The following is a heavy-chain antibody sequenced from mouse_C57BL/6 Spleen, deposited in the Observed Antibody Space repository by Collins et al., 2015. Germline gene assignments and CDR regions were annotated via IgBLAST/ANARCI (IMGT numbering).Heavy chain of an antibody. D-gene: IGHD2-10*01. Sequence: DVQLQESGPGLVKPSQSLSLTCSVTGYSITSGYYWNWIRQFPGNKLEWMGYISYDGSNNYNPSLKNRISITRDTSKNQFFLKLNSVTTEDTATYYCARVAYPYAMDYWGQGTSVTVSS. CDR1: GYSITSGYY. V-gene: IGHV3-6*02. CDR2: ISYDGSN. CDR3: ARVAYPYAMDY. J-gene: IGHJ4*01.